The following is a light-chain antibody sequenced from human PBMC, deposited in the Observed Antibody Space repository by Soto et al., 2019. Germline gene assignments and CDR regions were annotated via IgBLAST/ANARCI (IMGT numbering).Light chain of an antibody. V-gene: IGKV3-11*01. CDR3: QQRSNWPLT. Sequence: EIVLTQSPATLSLSPGERATLSCRASQSVSTYLAWYQQKPGQAPGLLIYDASNRATGIPARFSGSGSGTDFTLTISSLEPEDFAVYYCQQRSNWPLTFGQGPTV. J-gene: IGKJ1*01. CDR2: DAS. CDR1: QSVSTY.